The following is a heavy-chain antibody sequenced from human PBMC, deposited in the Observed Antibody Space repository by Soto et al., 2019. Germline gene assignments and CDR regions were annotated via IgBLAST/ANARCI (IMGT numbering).Heavy chain of an antibody. V-gene: IGHV4-31*03. CDR2: IYYSGST. D-gene: IGHD3-10*01. J-gene: IGHJ3*02. CDR1: GGSISSGGYY. Sequence: PSETLSLTCTVSGGSISSGGYYSSWIRQHPGKGVEWIGYIYYSGSTYYNPSLKSRVTISVDTSKNQFSLKLSSVTAADTAVYYCARDGAGSGYDAFDIWGQGTMVTVSS. CDR3: ARDGAGSGYDAFDI.